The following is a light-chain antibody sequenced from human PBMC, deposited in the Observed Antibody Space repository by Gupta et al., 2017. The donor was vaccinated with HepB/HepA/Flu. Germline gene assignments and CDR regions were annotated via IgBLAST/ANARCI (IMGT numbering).Light chain of an antibody. CDR2: EVS. V-gene: IGLV2-18*02. Sequence: ALTQHPSVSGSSGRSATISCTGTSSDVGSYNRVSWYHQPPGTAPKLMIDEVSKRPSGVPDRCSGSKSGNTASLTISGLQAEDEAEYCCSSYASSSTVVLGGGTKLTVL. J-gene: IGLJ2*01. CDR1: SSDVGSYNR. CDR3: SSYASSSTVV.